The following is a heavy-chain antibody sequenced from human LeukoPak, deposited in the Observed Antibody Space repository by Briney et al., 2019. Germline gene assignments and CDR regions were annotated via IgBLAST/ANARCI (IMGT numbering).Heavy chain of an antibody. CDR3: AKDAQRGFDFSNSLES. CDR2: IWSDGTEK. Sequence: GGSLRLSCATSGFTFSHYGMRWVRQAPGKGLEWVAVIWSDGTEKYYGDSVKGRFTISRDNSKKTVYLQMNSLRVEDTAVYYCAKDAQRGFDFSNSLESWGQGTLVTVSS. D-gene: IGHD3/OR15-3a*01. V-gene: IGHV3-33*06. CDR1: GFTFSHYG. J-gene: IGHJ4*02.